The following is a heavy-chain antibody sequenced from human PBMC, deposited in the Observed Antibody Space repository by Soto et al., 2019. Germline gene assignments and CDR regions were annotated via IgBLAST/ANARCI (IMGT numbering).Heavy chain of an antibody. D-gene: IGHD2-2*01. J-gene: IGHJ6*02. V-gene: IGHV1-46*01. CDR1: GYTFSSYG. CDR3: ARQGYCISTSCRHYDYYGMDV. Sequence: ASVKVSCKASGYTFSSYGISWARQAPGQGLEWMGIINPSGGYTTYAQRFLGRVTMTSDTSTSTVHMELGSLTSDDTAVYYCARQGYCISTSCRHYDYYGMDVWGQGTTVTVSS. CDR2: INPSGGYT.